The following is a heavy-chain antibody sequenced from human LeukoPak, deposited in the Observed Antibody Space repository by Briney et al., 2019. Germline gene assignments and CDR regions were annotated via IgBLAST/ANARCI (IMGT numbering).Heavy chain of an antibody. D-gene: IGHD1-26*01. CDR3: ARDKGIVGASALDY. J-gene: IGHJ4*02. CDR2: ISSSSSYI. CDR1: GFTFSSYS. Sequence: PGGSLRLSCAASGFTFSSYSMNWVRQAPGKGLEWVSSISSSSSYIYYADSVKGRFTISRDNAKNSLYLQMNSLRAEDTAVYYCARDKGIVGASALDYWGQGTLVTVSS. V-gene: IGHV3-21*01.